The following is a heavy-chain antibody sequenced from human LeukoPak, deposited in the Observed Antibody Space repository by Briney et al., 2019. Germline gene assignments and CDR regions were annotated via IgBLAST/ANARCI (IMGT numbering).Heavy chain of an antibody. V-gene: IGHV3-9*01. J-gene: IGHJ4*02. D-gene: IGHD6-19*01. Sequence: PGGSLRLSCAASGFTFDDYAMHWVRQAPGKGLEWVSGISWNSGSIGYADSVKGRFTISRDNAKNSLFLQMDSLRTEDTAFYYCAKVRGTYSSGYYFDSWGQGTLVTVSS. CDR3: AKVRGTYSSGYYFDS. CDR1: GFTFDDYA. CDR2: ISWNSGSI.